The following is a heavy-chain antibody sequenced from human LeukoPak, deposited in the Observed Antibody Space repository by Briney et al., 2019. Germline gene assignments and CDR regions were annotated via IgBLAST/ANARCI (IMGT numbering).Heavy chain of an antibody. J-gene: IGHJ3*02. CDR1: GGSISSSNW. CDR2: INHSGST. CDR3: ARVPGYCSSTSCSYAFDI. D-gene: IGHD2-2*01. V-gene: IGHV4-4*02. Sequence: SETLSLTCAVSGGSISSSNWWSWVRQPPGKGLEWIGEINHSGSTNYNPSLKSRVTISVDKSKNQFSLKLSSVTAADTAVYYCARVPGYCSSTSCSYAFDIWGQGTMVTVSS.